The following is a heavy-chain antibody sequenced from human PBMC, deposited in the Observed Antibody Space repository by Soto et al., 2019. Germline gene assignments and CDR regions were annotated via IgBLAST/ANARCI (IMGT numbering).Heavy chain of an antibody. CDR1: GGSISSYY. CDR2: IYYSGST. J-gene: IGHJ4*02. D-gene: IGHD6-19*01. Sequence: PSETLSLTCTVSGGSISSYYWSWIRQPPGKGLEWIGYIYYSGSTNYNPSLKSRVTISVDTSKNQFSLKLSSVTAADTAVYYCARVLAVAGTWYFDYWGQGTLVTVS. CDR3: ARVLAVAGTWYFDY. V-gene: IGHV4-59*01.